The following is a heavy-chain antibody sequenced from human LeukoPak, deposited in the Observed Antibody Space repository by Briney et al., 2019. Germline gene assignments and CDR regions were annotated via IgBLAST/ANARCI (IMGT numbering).Heavy chain of an antibody. V-gene: IGHV3-23*01. J-gene: IGHJ2*01. Sequence: GGSLRLSCAASGFIFRNFGMTWVRQVPGKGLEWVSTISDSGVTTHYADSVKGRFTISRDNSKSTLYLQMSSLRAVDTAIYYCAKDPSTFLTTGWYFDLWGRGTLVTVSS. CDR1: GFIFRNFG. D-gene: IGHD4-17*01. CDR3: AKDPSTFLTTGWYFDL. CDR2: ISDSGVTT.